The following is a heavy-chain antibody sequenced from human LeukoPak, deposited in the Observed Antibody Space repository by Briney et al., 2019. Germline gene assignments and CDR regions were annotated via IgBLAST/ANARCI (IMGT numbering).Heavy chain of an antibody. J-gene: IGHJ6*02. CDR1: GGSIGSGGYY. Sequence: PSETLSLTCTVSGGSIGSGGYYWSWIRQHPGKGLEWIGYIYYSGSTYYNPSLKSRVTISVDTSKNQFSLKLSSVTAADTAVYCCARGGVAKPRYYYYYGMDVWGQGTTVTVSS. D-gene: IGHD3-3*01. CDR2: IYYSGST. V-gene: IGHV4-31*03. CDR3: ARGGVAKPRYYYYYGMDV.